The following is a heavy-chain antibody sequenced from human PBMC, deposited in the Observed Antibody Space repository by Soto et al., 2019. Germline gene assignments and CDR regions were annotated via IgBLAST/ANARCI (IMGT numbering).Heavy chain of an antibody. J-gene: IGHJ4*02. Sequence: PGGSLRLSCAASGFTFGSYGMHWFRQAPGKGLEWVAVISYDGSNKYYADSVKGRFTISRDNPKNTLYLQMNSLRAEDTAVYYCAKDGVYYISGYDQSAFDFDYWCQGALVTVSS. CDR3: AKDGVYYISGYDQSAFDFDY. CDR1: GFTFGSYG. D-gene: IGHD3-22*01. V-gene: IGHV3-30*18. CDR2: ISYDGSNK.